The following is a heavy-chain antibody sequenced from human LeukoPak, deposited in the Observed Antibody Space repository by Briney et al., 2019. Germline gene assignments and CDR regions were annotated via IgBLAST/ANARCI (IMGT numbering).Heavy chain of an antibody. CDR3: ARDKGGAVAGVFAY. Sequence: ASVTVSCMASGYTFTGYYMHWVRQAPGQGLEWMGWINPNSGGTNYAQKFQGRVTMTRDTSISTAYMELSRLRSDDTAVYYRARDKGGAVAGVFAYWGQGTLVTVSS. CDR1: GYTFTGYY. D-gene: IGHD6-19*01. CDR2: INPNSGGT. J-gene: IGHJ4*02. V-gene: IGHV1-2*02.